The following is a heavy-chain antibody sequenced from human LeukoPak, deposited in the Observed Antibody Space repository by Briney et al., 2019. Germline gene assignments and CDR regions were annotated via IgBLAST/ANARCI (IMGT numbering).Heavy chain of an antibody. CDR3: ARGYGSGSYGYFDY. D-gene: IGHD3-10*01. Sequence: SETLSLTCTVCGGSICSYYWSWIRQPPGKGLEWIGYIYYSGSTNYNPSLKSRVTISVDTSKNQFSLKLSSVTAADTAVYYCARGYGSGSYGYFDYWGQGTLVTVSS. V-gene: IGHV4-59*01. CDR1: GGSICSYY. CDR2: IYYSGST. J-gene: IGHJ4*02.